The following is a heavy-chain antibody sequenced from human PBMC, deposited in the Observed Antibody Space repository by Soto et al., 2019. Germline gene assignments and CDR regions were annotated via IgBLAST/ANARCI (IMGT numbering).Heavy chain of an antibody. CDR2: ISANNGNT. V-gene: IGHV1-18*01. Sequence: QVQLVQSGAEVKKPGASVKVSCKASGYTFTSYGINWVRQAPGQGLEWMGWISANNGNTHYAQKLQGRVTMTTDTSTITAYMGLRSLTSDDTVVYYCARVQSGYDFAYWGQGTLVTVSS. D-gene: IGHD5-12*01. CDR3: ARVQSGYDFAY. CDR1: GYTFTSYG. J-gene: IGHJ4*02.